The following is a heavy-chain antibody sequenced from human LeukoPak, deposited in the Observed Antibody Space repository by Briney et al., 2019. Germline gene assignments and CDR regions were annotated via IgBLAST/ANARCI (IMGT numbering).Heavy chain of an antibody. Sequence: GGSLRLSCAASGFTFSDFEMNWVRQAPGKGLEWVSYIGTVGSGRTKYYTDSVKGRFSISRDNAKNSLYLQMNSLRAEDAGVYYCARARRDCSGGSCYPDYNWFDPWGQGTLVTVSS. J-gene: IGHJ5*02. CDR3: ARARRDCSGGSCYPDYNWFDP. CDR1: GFTFSDFE. V-gene: IGHV3-48*03. D-gene: IGHD2-15*01. CDR2: IGTVGSGRTK.